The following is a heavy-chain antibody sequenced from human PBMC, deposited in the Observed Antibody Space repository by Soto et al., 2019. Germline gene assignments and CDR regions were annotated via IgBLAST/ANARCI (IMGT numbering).Heavy chain of an antibody. D-gene: IGHD3-3*01. V-gene: IGHV3-23*01. Sequence: GGSLRLSCAASGFTFSSYAMSWVRQAPGKGLEWVSAISGSGGSTYYADSVKGRFTISRDNSKNTLYLQMNSLRAEDTAVYYCAKTDRASYYDFWSGYSHFDYWGQGTLVTVSS. CDR2: ISGSGGST. CDR3: AKTDRASYYDFWSGYSHFDY. CDR1: GFTFSSYA. J-gene: IGHJ4*02.